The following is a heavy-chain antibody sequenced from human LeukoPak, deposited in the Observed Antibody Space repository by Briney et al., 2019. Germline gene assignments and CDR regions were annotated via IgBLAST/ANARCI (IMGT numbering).Heavy chain of an antibody. J-gene: IGHJ4*02. V-gene: IGHV4-59*01. D-gene: IGHD6-19*01. CDR3: ARETSLAGFASGLGLNY. CDR1: GASISSWY. Sequence: SETLSLTCTVSGASISSWYWSWIRQPPGKGLEWIGYIYGSGNTNYNPSLKSRVTMSIDTSKNQFSLKLTSVTAADTATYYCARETSLAGFASGLGLNYWGQGILVTVSS. CDR2: IYGSGNT.